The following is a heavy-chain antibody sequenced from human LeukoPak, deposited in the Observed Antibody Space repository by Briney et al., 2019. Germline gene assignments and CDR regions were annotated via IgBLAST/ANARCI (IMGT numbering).Heavy chain of an antibody. D-gene: IGHD3-22*01. CDR1: GYTFTNHD. CDR3: ARDYYDSSGYYNY. J-gene: IGHJ4*02. V-gene: IGHV1-8*01. CDR2: MNPRSGST. Sequence: ASVKVSCKASGYTFTNHDFNWMRQAAGQGLEWLGWMNPRSGSTGYAQKFQGRVTITADESTSTAYMELSSLRSEDTAVYYCARDYYDSSGYYNYWGQGTLVTVSS.